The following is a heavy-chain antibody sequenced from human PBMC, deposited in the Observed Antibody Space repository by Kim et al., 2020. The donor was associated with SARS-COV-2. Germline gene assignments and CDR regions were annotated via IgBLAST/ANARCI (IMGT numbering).Heavy chain of an antibody. J-gene: IGHJ6*02. CDR1: GGTFSSYA. D-gene: IGHD4-17*01. CDR2: IIPIFGTA. Sequence: SVKVSCKASGGTFSSYAISWVRQAPGQGLEWMGGIIPIFGTANYAQKFQGRVTITADESTSTAYMELSSLRSEDTAVYYCARDCPDYYGDLLRTPRDYYYGMDVWGQGTTVTVSS. V-gene: IGHV1-69*13. CDR3: ARDCPDYYGDLLRTPRDYYYGMDV.